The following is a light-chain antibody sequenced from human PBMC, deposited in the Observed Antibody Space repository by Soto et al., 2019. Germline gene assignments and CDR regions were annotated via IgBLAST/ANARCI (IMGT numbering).Light chain of an antibody. V-gene: IGLV1-40*01. Sequence: QSVLTQPPSVSGAPGQRVTISCTGSSSNIGAVYDVHWYQQLPGTAPKLLISGDDSRPSGVPDRFSGSKSGTSASLAITGLRAEDEADYYCQSYDSSLSALVFGGGTQLTVL. CDR2: GDD. CDR3: QSYDSSLSALV. J-gene: IGLJ7*01. CDR1: SSNIGAVYD.